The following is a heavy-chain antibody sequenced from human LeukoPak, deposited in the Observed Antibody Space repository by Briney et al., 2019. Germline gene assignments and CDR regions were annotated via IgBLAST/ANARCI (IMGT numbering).Heavy chain of an antibody. V-gene: IGHV1-69*05. CDR3: ARDLVDYYDSSGYWPFDY. Sequence: RASVKVSCKASGGTFSSYAISWVRQAPGQGLEWMGRIIRIFGTANYAQKFQGRVTITTDESTSTAYMELSSLRSEDTAVYYCARDLVDYYDSSGYWPFDYWGQGTLVTVSS. CDR2: IIRIFGTA. D-gene: IGHD3-22*01. J-gene: IGHJ4*02. CDR1: GGTFSSYA.